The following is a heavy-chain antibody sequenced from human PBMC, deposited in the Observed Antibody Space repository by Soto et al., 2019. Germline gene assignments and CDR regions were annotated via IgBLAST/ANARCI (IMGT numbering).Heavy chain of an antibody. CDR1: GFTFSSYS. J-gene: IGHJ6*02. CDR2: ISSSSSYI. V-gene: IGHV3-21*01. CDR3: ARAEEGFYGMDV. Sequence: EVQLVESGGGLVKPGGSLRLSCAASGFTFSSYSMNWVRQAPGKGLEWVSSISSSSSYIYYADSVKGRFTISRDNAKNSLYLQMNSLRAEDTAVYYCARAEEGFYGMDVWGQGTTVTVSS.